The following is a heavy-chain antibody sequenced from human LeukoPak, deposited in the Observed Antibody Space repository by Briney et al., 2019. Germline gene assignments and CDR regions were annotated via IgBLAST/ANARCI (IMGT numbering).Heavy chain of an antibody. CDR1: GFTFSSYS. Sequence: GGSLRLSCAASGFTFSSYSMNWVRQAPGKGLEWVSYISSSSSTIYYADSVKGRFTISRDNAKNSLYLQMNSQRAEDTAVYYCARDMVRGVLPYYYYYGMDVWGQGTTVTVSS. V-gene: IGHV3-48*01. CDR2: ISSSSSTI. J-gene: IGHJ6*02. D-gene: IGHD3-10*01. CDR3: ARDMVRGVLPYYYYYGMDV.